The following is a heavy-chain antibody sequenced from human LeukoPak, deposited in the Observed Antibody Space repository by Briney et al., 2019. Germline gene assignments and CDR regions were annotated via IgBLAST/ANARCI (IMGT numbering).Heavy chain of an antibody. CDR3: ATSRGYYDSSGYYVHTFDY. V-gene: IGHV4-39*01. CDR1: GGSISSSSYY. J-gene: IGHJ4*02. CDR2: IYYSGSI. Sequence: PSETLSLTCTVSGGSISSSSYYWGWIRQPPGKGLEWIGSIYYSGSIYYNPSLKSRVTISVDTSKNQFSLKLSSVTAADTAVYYCATSRGYYDSSGYYVHTFDYWGQGTLVTVSS. D-gene: IGHD3-22*01.